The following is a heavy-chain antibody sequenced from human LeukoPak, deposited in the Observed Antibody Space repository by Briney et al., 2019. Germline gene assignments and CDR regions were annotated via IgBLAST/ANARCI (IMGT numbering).Heavy chain of an antibody. CDR1: GGSISSHY. CDR2: IYYSGST. Sequence: SETLSLTCIVSGGSISSHYWSWIRQPPGKGLEWIGYIYYSGSTNYNPSLKSRVTISVDTSKNQFSLKLGSVTAADTAVYYCARDLVSWGQGTLVTVSS. J-gene: IGHJ4*02. V-gene: IGHV4-59*11. CDR3: ARDLVS.